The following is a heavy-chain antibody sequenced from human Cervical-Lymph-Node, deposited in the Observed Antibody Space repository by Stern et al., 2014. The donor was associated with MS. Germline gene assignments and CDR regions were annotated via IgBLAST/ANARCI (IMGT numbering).Heavy chain of an antibody. J-gene: IGHJ4*02. CDR3: ARDSGSSWYEGYFDY. D-gene: IGHD6-13*01. CDR1: GGTFSRYA. CDR2: IIPIFGTA. V-gene: IGHV1-69*06. Sequence: QVQLVESGAEVKKPGSSVKVSCKASGGTFSRYAISWVRQAPGKGLEWIVGIIPIFGTADYAQKFQGRVTITADKSTNTVYMKLSSLRSEDTAVYYCARDSGSSWYEGYFDYWGQGTLVTVSS.